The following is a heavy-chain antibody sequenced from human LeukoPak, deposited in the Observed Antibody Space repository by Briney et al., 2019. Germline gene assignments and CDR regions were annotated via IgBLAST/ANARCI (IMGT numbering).Heavy chain of an antibody. CDR1: GNYW. Sequence: GGSLRLSCAASGNYWMNWVRQAPGKGLVWVSRIASDGSSTTYADSVKGRFSISRDNAKNTLYLQMNSLRVEDTAVYYCARGRPHGNDYWGQGTLVTVSS. CDR2: IASDGSST. V-gene: IGHV3-74*01. CDR3: ARGRPHGNDY. J-gene: IGHJ4*02. D-gene: IGHD4-23*01.